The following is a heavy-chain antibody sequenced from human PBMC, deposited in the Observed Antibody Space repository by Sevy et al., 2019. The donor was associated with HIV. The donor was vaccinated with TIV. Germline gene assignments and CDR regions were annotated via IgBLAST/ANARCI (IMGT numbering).Heavy chain of an antibody. J-gene: IGHJ4*02. V-gene: IGHV3-23*01. CDR1: GFNFNSIS. Sequence: GGSLRLSCEASGFNFNSISMSWVRQTPGEGLEWLSAISGVGERTYYADSVRGRFIISRDNSKSTLYLQLNSLRVEDTAMEYCSRGEPPNRDFGHWGQGTLVTVSS. CDR3: SRGEPPNRDFGH. CDR2: ISGVGERT. D-gene: IGHD3-16*01.